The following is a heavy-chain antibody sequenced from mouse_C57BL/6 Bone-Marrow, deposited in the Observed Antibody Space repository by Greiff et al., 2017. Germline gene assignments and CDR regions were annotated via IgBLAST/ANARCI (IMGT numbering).Heavy chain of an antibody. D-gene: IGHD2-1*01. J-gene: IGHJ4*01. CDR1: GFSLTSYG. Sequence: VKLKQSGPGLVAPSQSLSITCTVSGFSLTSYGVSWVRQPPGKGLEWLGVIWGDGSTNYHSALISRLSISKDNPKDQFFLKLNSLQTDDTDTYYCAKPGGNYPYYAMDYWGQGTSVTVSS. V-gene: IGHV2-3*01. CDR2: IWGDGST. CDR3: AKPGGNYPYYAMDY.